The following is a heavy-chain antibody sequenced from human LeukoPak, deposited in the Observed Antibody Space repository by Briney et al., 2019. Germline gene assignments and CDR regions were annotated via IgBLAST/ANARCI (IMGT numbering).Heavy chain of an antibody. CDR3: ARDSSSGWHYFDY. Sequence: RAGGSLRLSCSASGFTFSTYWMSWVRQAPGKGLEWVAVIWYDGSNKYYADSVKGRFTISRDNSKNTLYLQMNSLRAEDTAVYYCARDSSSGWHYFDYWGQGTLVTVSS. J-gene: IGHJ4*02. V-gene: IGHV3-33*08. CDR1: GFTFSTYW. D-gene: IGHD6-19*01. CDR2: IWYDGSNK.